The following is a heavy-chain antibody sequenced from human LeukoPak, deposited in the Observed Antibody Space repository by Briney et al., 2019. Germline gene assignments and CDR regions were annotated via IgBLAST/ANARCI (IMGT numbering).Heavy chain of an antibody. CDR1: GFTFSSYW. V-gene: IGHV3-74*01. CDR2: INSDGSST. Sequence: PGGSLRLSCAASGFTFSSYWMHWVRQAPGKGLVWVSPINSDGSSTSYADSVKGRFTISRDNAKNTLYLQMNSLRAEDTAVYYCARGYDYNYWGQGSLVTVSS. CDR3: ARGYDYNY. J-gene: IGHJ4*02. D-gene: IGHD5-12*01.